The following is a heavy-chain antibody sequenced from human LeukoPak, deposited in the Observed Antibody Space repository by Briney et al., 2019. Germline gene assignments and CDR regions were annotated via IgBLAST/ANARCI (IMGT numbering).Heavy chain of an antibody. CDR1: GGSFSGYY. CDR2: INHSGST. D-gene: IGHD2-15*01. CDR3: ARRYCGGGSCYSERGAFDI. Sequence: SETLSLTCAVYGGSFSGYYWSWIRQPPGKGLEWIGEINHSGSTNYNPSLKSRVTISVETSKNQFSLKLSSVTAADTAVYYCARRYCGGGSCYSERGAFDIWGQGTMVTVSS. V-gene: IGHV4-34*01. J-gene: IGHJ3*02.